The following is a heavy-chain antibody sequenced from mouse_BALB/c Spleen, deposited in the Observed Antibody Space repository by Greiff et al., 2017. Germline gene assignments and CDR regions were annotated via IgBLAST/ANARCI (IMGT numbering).Heavy chain of an antibody. CDR1: GYTFTSYW. Sequence: VQLQQPGAELVKPGASVKLSCKASGYTFTSYWMHWVKQRPGQGLEWIGEISPSNGRTNYNEKFKSKATLTVDKSSSTAYMQLSSLTSEDSAVDYWARDDYDGSSDGAWFADWGQGTLVTVSA. CDR3: ARDDYDGSSDGAWFAD. D-gene: IGHD1-1*01. CDR2: ISPSNGRT. J-gene: IGHJ3*01. V-gene: IGHV1S81*02.